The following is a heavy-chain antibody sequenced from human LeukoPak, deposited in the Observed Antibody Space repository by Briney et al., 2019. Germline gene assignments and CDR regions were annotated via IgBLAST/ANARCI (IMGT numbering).Heavy chain of an antibody. CDR1: GYTFTGHY. CDR2: INPNSGGT. V-gene: IGHV1-2*02. Sequence: ASVKVSCKASGYTFTGHYMHWVRQAPGQGLEWMGWINPNSGGTNYAQKFQGRVTMTRDTSISTAYMELSRLRSDDTAVYYCAREVAAAGPFDYWGQGTLVTVSS. CDR3: AREVAAAGPFDY. D-gene: IGHD6-13*01. J-gene: IGHJ4*02.